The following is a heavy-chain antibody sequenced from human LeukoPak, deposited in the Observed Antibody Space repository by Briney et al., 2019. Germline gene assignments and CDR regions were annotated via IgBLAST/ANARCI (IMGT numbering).Heavy chain of an antibody. Sequence: GGSLRLSCAASGFTFNNYAMTWVRQAPGKGLEWVSTIGGGPVYYADSVKDRFTISRDNSKNTLFLQMNSLRAEDTAIYYCAKDSYSHNGIYDALDIWGQGTKVTVSS. D-gene: IGHD2-8*01. CDR3: AKDSYSHNGIYDALDI. CDR1: GFTFNNYA. J-gene: IGHJ3*02. V-gene: IGHV3-23*01. CDR2: IGGGPV.